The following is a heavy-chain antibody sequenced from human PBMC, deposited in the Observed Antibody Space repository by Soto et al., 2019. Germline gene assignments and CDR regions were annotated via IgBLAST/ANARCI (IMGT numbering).Heavy chain of an antibody. CDR1: GYTFTGYY. CDR3: ARDSIRAASGSYYYYYYYGMDV. CDR2: INPNSGGT. D-gene: IGHD1-26*01. Sequence: ASVKVSCKASGYTFTGYYMHWVRQAPGQGLEWMGWINPNSGGTNYAQKFQGWVTMTRDTSISTAYMELSRLRSDDTAVYYCARDSIRAASGSYYYYYYYGMDVWGQGTTVTVSS. J-gene: IGHJ6*02. V-gene: IGHV1-2*04.